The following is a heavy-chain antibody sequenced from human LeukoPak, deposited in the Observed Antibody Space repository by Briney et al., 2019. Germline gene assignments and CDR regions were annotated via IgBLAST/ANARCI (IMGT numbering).Heavy chain of an antibody. D-gene: IGHD3-22*01. CDR2: SSGSGSST. Sequence: GGSLRLSCAASGLTFSSYAMIWVRQAPGKGLEWVSVSSGSGSSTDYADSVKGRFTISRDNSKNALYLQMNSLRVEDTAVYYCAKDPPRSRAIVDAFDVWGQGTMVTVSS. V-gene: IGHV3-23*01. CDR1: GLTFSSYA. CDR3: AKDPPRSRAIVDAFDV. J-gene: IGHJ3*01.